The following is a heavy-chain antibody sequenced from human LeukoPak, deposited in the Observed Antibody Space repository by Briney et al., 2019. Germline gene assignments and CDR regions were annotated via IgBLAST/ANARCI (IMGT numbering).Heavy chain of an antibody. CDR2: ISGSGGST. J-gene: IGHJ4*02. D-gene: IGHD1-26*01. CDR3: ARDLSPDKYSGSYFGFDY. V-gene: IGHV3-23*01. Sequence: GGSLRLSCAASGFTFSSYAMSWVRQAPGKGLEWVSAISGSGGSTYYADSVKGRFTISRDNAKNSLYLQMNSLRAEDTAVYYCARDLSPDKYSGSYFGFDYWGQGTLVTDSS. CDR1: GFTFSSYA.